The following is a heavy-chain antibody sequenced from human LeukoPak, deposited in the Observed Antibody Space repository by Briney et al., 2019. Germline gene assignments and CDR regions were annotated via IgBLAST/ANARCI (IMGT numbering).Heavy chain of an antibody. J-gene: IGHJ4*02. CDR3: ARADYTTVFDY. CDR2: ITSGGTYI. CDR1: GFTFSSYS. Sequence: GGSLRLSCAASGFTFSSYSMNWVRQAPGKGLEWVSSITSGGTYIYYADSVKGRFTISTDNAKNSLYLQMNSLRAEDTAVYYCARADYTTVFDYWGQGALVTVSS. D-gene: IGHD2-2*02. V-gene: IGHV3-21*01.